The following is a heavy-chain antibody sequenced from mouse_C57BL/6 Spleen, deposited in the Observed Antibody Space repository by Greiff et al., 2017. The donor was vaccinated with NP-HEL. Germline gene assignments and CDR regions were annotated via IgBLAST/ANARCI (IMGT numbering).Heavy chain of an antibody. CDR2: IDPSDSYT. V-gene: IGHV1-69*01. J-gene: IGHJ3*01. D-gene: IGHD2-5*01. CDR3: ARGDYSNP. CDR1: GYTFTSYW. Sequence: VQLQQPGAELVMPGASVKLSCKASGYTFTSYWMHWVKQRPGQGLEWIGEIDPSDSYTNYNQKFKGKSTLTVDKSSSTAYMQLSSLTSEDSAVYYCARGDYSNPWGQGTLVTVSA.